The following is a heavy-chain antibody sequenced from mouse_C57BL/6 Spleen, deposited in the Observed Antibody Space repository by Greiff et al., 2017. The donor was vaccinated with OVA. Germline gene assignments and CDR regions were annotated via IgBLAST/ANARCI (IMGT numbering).Heavy chain of an antibody. CDR1: GFTFSNYW. CDR2: IRLKSDNYAT. CDR3: TGYGSSYLAWFAY. Sequence: EVKVVESGGGLVQPGGSMKLSCVASGFTFSNYWMNWVRQSPEKGLEWVAQIRLKSDNYATHYAESVKVRFTISRDDSKSSVYLQMNNLRAEDTGIYYCTGYGSSYLAWFAYWGQGTLVTVSA. J-gene: IGHJ3*01. V-gene: IGHV6-3*01. D-gene: IGHD1-1*01.